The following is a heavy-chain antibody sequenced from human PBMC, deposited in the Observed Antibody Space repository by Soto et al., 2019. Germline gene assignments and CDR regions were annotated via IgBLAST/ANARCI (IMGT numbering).Heavy chain of an antibody. CDR3: ARTVVVAATHYYYYYGMDV. D-gene: IGHD2-15*01. Sequence: ASVKVSCKASGCTFSSYAISWVRQAPEQGLEWMGGIIPIFGTANYAQKFQGRVTITADESTSTAYMELSSLRSEDTAVYYCARTVVVAATHYYYYYGMDVWGQGTTVTVSS. CDR1: GCTFSSYA. V-gene: IGHV1-69*13. J-gene: IGHJ6*02. CDR2: IIPIFGTA.